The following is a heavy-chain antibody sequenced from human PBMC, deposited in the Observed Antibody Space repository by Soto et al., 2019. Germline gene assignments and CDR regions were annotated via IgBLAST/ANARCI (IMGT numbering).Heavy chain of an antibody. V-gene: IGHV1-24*01. CDR3: ARVLGYNSSWWRHTAFDI. J-gene: IGHJ3*02. Sequence: ASVKVSCKVSGNTLTELSVHWVRQAPGKGLDWMGGFDPEDDEPSYAQKFQGRVTMAEDTSTSTAYMELRSLRSDDTAVYYCARVLGYNSSWWRHTAFDIWGQGTMVTVSS. D-gene: IGHD6-13*01. CDR2: FDPEDDEP. CDR1: GNTLTELS.